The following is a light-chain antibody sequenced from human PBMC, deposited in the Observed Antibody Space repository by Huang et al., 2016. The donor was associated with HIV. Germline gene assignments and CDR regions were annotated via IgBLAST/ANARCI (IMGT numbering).Light chain of an antibody. CDR3: MEALKTPYT. CDR2: LGS. V-gene: IGKV2-28*01. J-gene: IGKJ2*01. Sequence: DIVMIQSPLSLPVTPGEPASISCRSSQSLLHTNAYNYLDWYLQKQGQSPQLLIYLGSSRASGVPDRFSGGGSGTRFSLNISRVEAEDAGIYYCMEALKTPYTFGQGTKLEIK. CDR1: QSLLHTNAYNY.